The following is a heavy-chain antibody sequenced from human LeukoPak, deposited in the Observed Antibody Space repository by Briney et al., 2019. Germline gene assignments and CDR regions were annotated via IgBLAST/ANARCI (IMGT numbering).Heavy chain of an antibody. CDR1: GFTFSSYS. CDR2: IKQDGSEK. V-gene: IGHV3-7*01. CDR3: ARDQTEQWLVRGASDY. Sequence: GGSLRLSCAASGFTFSSYSMNWVRQAPGKGLEWVANIKQDGSEKYYVDSVKGRFTISRDNAKNSLYLQMNSLRAEDTAVYYCARDQTEQWLVRGASDYWGQGTLVTVSS. D-gene: IGHD6-19*01. J-gene: IGHJ4*02.